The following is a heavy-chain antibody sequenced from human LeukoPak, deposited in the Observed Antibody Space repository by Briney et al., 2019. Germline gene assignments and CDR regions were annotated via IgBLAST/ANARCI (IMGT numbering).Heavy chain of an antibody. D-gene: IGHD3-10*01. CDR1: GYTFTDYY. CDR2: INPNSGGT. J-gene: IGHJ4*02. V-gene: IGHV1-2*02. Sequence: ASVKASCKASGYTFTDYYMHWVRQAPGQGLEWMGWINPNSGGTNYAQNFQGRVAMNSDTSISIAYMELTRLRSDDTAVYYCARGSYYFSYEYWGQGTLVTVSS. CDR3: ARGSYYFSYEY.